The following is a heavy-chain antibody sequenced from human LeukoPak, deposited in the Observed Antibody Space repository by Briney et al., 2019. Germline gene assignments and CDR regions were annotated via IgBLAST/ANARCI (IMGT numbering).Heavy chain of an antibody. CDR2: ISAYNGNT. D-gene: IGHD6-13*01. CDR1: GYTFTSYG. CDR3: AKVIGTEGIADAGHDAFDM. Sequence: GASVKVSCKASGYTFTSYGISWVRQAPGQGLEWMGWISAYNGNTNYAQKLQGRVTMTTDTSTSTAYMELRSLRSDDTAVYYCAKVIGTEGIADAGHDAFDMWGQGTVVTVSS. V-gene: IGHV1-18*01. J-gene: IGHJ3*02.